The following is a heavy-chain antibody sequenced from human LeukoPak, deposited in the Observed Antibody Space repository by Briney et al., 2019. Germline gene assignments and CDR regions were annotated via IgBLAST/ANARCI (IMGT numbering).Heavy chain of an antibody. CDR3: AKAVEYDILTGYNY. J-gene: IGHJ4*02. CDR1: GFTFSSYG. D-gene: IGHD3-9*01. CDR2: IRYDGTNK. Sequence: TGGSLRLSCAASGFTFSSYGMHWVRQAPGKGLEWVAFIRYDGTNKYYADSVKGRFTISRDNSKNTLYLQMNSLRAEDTAVYYCAKAVEYDILTGYNYWGQGTLVTVSS. V-gene: IGHV3-30*02.